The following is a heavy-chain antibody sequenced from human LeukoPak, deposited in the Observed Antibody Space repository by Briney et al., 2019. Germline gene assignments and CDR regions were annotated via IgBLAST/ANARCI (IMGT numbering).Heavy chain of an antibody. Sequence: GRSLRLSCTASGFTFGDYAMSWFRQAPGKGLEWVGFIRSKAYGGTTEYAASVKGRFTISRDDSKSIAYLQMNSLKTEDTAVYYCTRDNGPNYYDSSGYSLVDAFDIWGQGTMVTVSS. CDR3: TRDNGPNYYDSSGYSLVDAFDI. CDR1: GFTFGDYA. J-gene: IGHJ3*02. D-gene: IGHD3-22*01. V-gene: IGHV3-49*03. CDR2: IRSKAYGGTT.